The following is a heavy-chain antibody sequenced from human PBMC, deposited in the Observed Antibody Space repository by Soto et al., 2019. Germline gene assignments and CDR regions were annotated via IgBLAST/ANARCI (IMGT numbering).Heavy chain of an antibody. CDR1: GFTFSNYT. CDR2: ISFDGFNE. Sequence: VHLVESGGGVLQPGRSLRLSCAASGFTFSNYTFHWVRQAPGKGLEWVSVISFDGFNEYYADSVKGRFTISRDISKNTLFLQMNSLRAEVTALYYCAIENDYGESDAFDTWCQGKMVTVSS. J-gene: IGHJ3*02. D-gene: IGHD4-17*01. CDR3: AIENDYGESDAFDT. V-gene: IGHV3-30-3*01.